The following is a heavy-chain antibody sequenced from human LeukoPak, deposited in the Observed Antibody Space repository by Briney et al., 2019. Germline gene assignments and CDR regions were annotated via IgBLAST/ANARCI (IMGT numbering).Heavy chain of an antibody. CDR3: ARRSTLENFLDS. CDR2: IYHTGST. D-gene: IGHD1-7*01. J-gene: IGHJ4*02. CDR1: GGSISSYY. Sequence: SETLSLTCTVSGGSISSYYWSWIRQPPGKGLEWIGNIYHTGSTNYNPSLKSRVTMSVDTSKNQLSLKLSSLTAADSAVYYCARRSTLENFLDSWGQGTPVTVSS. V-gene: IGHV4-59*08.